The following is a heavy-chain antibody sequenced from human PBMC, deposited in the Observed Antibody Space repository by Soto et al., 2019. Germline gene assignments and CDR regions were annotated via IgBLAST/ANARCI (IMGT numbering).Heavy chain of an antibody. J-gene: IGHJ6*02. Sequence: QLQLQESGPGLVKPSETLSLTCTVSGGSISSSSYYWGWIRQPPGKGLEWIGSIYYSGSTYYNPSFKCRVTISVDTSKNQFSLKLSSVTAADTAVYYCARRTYYYDSSGYYPTYGMDVWGQGTTVTVSS. CDR1: GGSISSSSYY. CDR3: ARRTYYYDSSGYYPTYGMDV. V-gene: IGHV4-39*01. CDR2: IYYSGST. D-gene: IGHD3-22*01.